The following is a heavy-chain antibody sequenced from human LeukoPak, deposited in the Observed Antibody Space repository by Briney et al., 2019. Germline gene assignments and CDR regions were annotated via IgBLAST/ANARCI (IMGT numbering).Heavy chain of an antibody. J-gene: IGHJ4*02. Sequence: SVKVSCKASGGTFSSYAISWVRQAPGQGLEWMGGIIPIFGTANYAQKFQGRVTITADESTSTAYMELSSLRSEDTAVYYCARMGDSVVPAALDDYWGQGTLVTVSS. V-gene: IGHV1-69*13. CDR1: GGTFSSYA. D-gene: IGHD2-2*01. CDR3: ARMGDSVVPAALDDY. CDR2: IIPIFGTA.